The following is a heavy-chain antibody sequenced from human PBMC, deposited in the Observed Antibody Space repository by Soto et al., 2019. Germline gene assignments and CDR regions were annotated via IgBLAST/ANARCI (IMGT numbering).Heavy chain of an antibody. J-gene: IGHJ6*02. CDR1: GGSFSGYY. D-gene: IGHD6-19*01. CDR3: ARLFSIAVRPGYYYGMDV. V-gene: IGHV4-34*01. Sequence: SETLSLTCAVYGGSFSGYYWSWIRQPPGKGLEWIGEINHSGSTNYNPSLKSRVIISVDTSKNQFSLKLSSVTAADTAVYYCARLFSIAVRPGYYYGMDVWGQGTTVTVSS. CDR2: INHSGST.